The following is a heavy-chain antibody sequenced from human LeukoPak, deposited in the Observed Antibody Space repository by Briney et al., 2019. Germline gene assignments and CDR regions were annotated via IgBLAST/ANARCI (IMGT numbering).Heavy chain of an antibody. Sequence: PGGSLRLSCAASGFTFSSYAVSWVRHAPGKGLEWVSAISGSGGSTYYADSVKGRFTISRDNSKNTLYLQMNSLRAEDTAVYYCAKSWGVTAIPPFDYWGQGTLVTVSS. D-gene: IGHD2-21*02. CDR2: ISGSGGST. CDR1: GFTFSSYA. V-gene: IGHV3-23*01. J-gene: IGHJ4*02. CDR3: AKSWGVTAIPPFDY.